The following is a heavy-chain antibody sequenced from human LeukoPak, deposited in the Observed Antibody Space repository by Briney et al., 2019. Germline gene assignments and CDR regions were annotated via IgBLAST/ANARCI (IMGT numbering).Heavy chain of an antibody. CDR2: IIPILGIA. Sequence: ASVKVSCKASGGTFSSYAIRWVRQAPGQGLEWMGRIIPILGIANYAQKFQGRVTITADKSTSTAYMELSSLRSEDTAVYYCARVEAAAGTSDYWGQGTLVTVSS. CDR3: ARVEAAAGTSDY. V-gene: IGHV1-69*04. D-gene: IGHD6-13*01. CDR1: GGTFSSYA. J-gene: IGHJ4*02.